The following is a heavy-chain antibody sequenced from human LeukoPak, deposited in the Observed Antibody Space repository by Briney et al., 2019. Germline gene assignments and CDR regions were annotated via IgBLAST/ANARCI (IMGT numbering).Heavy chain of an antibody. J-gene: IGHJ5*02. Sequence: SETLSLTCTVSGGSISSYYWSWIRQPPGKGLEWIGYIYYSGSTNYNPSLKSRVTISVDTSKNQFSLKLSSVTAADTAVYYCAREGPVEYSSGWYWFDPWGQGTLVTVSS. CDR1: GGSISSYY. V-gene: IGHV4-59*12. D-gene: IGHD6-19*01. CDR2: IYYSGST. CDR3: AREGPVEYSSGWYWFDP.